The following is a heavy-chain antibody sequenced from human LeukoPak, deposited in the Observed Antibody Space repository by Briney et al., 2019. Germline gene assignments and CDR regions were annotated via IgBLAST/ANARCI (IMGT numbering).Heavy chain of an antibody. CDR1: GFTFSSYG. CDR3: VKEDWNYGGFDY. CDR2: ISYDGSNK. V-gene: IGHV3-30*18. D-gene: IGHD1-7*01. Sequence: GRSLRLSCAASGFTFSSYGMHWVRQAPGKGLEWVAVISYDGSNKYYADSVKGRFTISRDNSKNTLYLQMNSLRAEDTAVYYCVKEDWNYGGFDYWGQGTLVTVSS. J-gene: IGHJ4*02.